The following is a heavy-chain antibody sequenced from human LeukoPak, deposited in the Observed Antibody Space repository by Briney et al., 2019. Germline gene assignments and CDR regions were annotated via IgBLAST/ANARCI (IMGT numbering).Heavy chain of an antibody. Sequence: GGSLRLSCAASGFTFSSYEMNWVRQAPGKGLEWVSYISSSGSTIYHADSVKGRFTISRDNAKNSLYLQMNSLRVEDTAVYYCARGYCSGGSCYRAFDAWGQGILVTASA. D-gene: IGHD2-15*01. CDR2: ISSSGSTI. CDR1: GFTFSSYE. CDR3: ARGYCSGGSCYRAFDA. V-gene: IGHV3-48*03. J-gene: IGHJ5*02.